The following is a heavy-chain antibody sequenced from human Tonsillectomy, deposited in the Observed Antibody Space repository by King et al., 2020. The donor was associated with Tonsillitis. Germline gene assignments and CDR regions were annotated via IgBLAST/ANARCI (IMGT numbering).Heavy chain of an antibody. J-gene: IGHJ4*02. V-gene: IGHV5-51*03. CDR1: GYRFSDHW. Sequence: VQLVESGAEVKKPGESLKISCTGSGYRFSDHWIGWVRQTPGKGLEWMGIIYPGDSVTRYSPSFQGQVSISVDKSVSTAFLQWSSLKASDTAIYYCAKEKWGQVDSWGQGTRVTVSS. CDR2: IYPGDSVT. CDR3: AKEKWGQVDS. D-gene: IGHD1-26*01.